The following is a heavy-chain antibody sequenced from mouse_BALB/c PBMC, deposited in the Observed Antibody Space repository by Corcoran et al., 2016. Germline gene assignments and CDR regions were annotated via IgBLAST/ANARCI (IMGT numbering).Heavy chain of an antibody. D-gene: IGHD2-12*01. CDR1: GYTFTNYG. CDR3: ARAHYRGYFDV. CDR2: INTYTGEP. Sequence: QIQLVQSGPELKKPGETVKISCKASGYTFTNYGMNWVKQAPGKGLKWMGWINTYTGEPTHADDFKGRFAFSLETSASTAYLQSNTLKNEETATYCCARAHYRGYFDVWCSGTTFTVSS. V-gene: IGHV9-3-1*01. J-gene: IGHJ1*01.